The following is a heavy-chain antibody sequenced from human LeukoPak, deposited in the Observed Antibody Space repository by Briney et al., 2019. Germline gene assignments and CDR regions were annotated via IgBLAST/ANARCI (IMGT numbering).Heavy chain of an antibody. Sequence: GGSLRLSCAASGFTFSNYAMSWVRQAPGKGLEWVSAISGSGGSTYYADSVKGRFTNSRDNSKNTLYLQMNSLRAEDTAVYYCAKDMWFGETPSGYYYMDVWGKGTTVTVSS. CDR3: AKDMWFGETPSGYYYMDV. D-gene: IGHD3-10*01. CDR2: ISGSGGST. CDR1: GFTFSNYA. V-gene: IGHV3-23*01. J-gene: IGHJ6*03.